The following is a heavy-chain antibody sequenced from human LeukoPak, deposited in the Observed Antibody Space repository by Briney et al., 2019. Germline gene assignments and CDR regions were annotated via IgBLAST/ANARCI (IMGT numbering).Heavy chain of an antibody. CDR3: ARGRRDGYIWN. CDR1: GGSISSSSYY. CDR2: IHYSGST. J-gene: IGHJ4*02. Sequence: SETLSLTCTVSGGSISSSSYYWGWIRQPPGKGLEWIGSIHYSGSTYYNPSLKSRVTISVDTSKNQFSLKLSSVTAADTAVYYCARGRRDGYIWNWGQGTLVTVSS. D-gene: IGHD5-24*01. V-gene: IGHV4-39*01.